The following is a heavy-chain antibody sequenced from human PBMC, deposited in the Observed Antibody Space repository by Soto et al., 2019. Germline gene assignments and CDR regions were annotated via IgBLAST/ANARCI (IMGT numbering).Heavy chain of an antibody. CDR1: GFTVNIDY. CDR3: AIDTYNSYRADH. D-gene: IGHD1-20*01. V-gene: IGHV3-66*01. J-gene: IGHJ4*02. Sequence: EQLVESGGGLVQPGESMRLSCAASGFTVNIDYMSWVRQAPGKGLEWVSLIHPDGATSYADSVKGRFIVSRDNSKSTLYLHRNSLGFEDTAIYYCAIDTYNSYRADHWGQGIMVTVSS. CDR2: IHPDGAT.